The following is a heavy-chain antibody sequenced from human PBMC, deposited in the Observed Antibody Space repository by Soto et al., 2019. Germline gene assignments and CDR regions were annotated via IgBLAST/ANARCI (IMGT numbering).Heavy chain of an antibody. Sequence: QVQLVESGGGLVKPGGSLRLSCVASGFTFSDHYMTWIRQAPGKGLEWLSYISTSSSYTNYADSVKGRFTISRDNAMNSLYLQMNSLRAEDPAVYYCARLRLTGYFDYWGQGTLVTVSS. CDR2: ISTSSSYT. V-gene: IGHV3-11*05. CDR3: ARLRLTGYFDY. J-gene: IGHJ4*02. CDR1: GFTFSDHY.